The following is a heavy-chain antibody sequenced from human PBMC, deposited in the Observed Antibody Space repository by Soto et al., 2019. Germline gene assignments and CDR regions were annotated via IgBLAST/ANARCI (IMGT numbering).Heavy chain of an antibody. J-gene: IGHJ5*02. CDR2: IYYSGST. CDR3: ASSDIAARPGNWFDP. Sequence: PAETLSLTCTVSGGSISSGDYYWSWIRQPPGKGLEWIGYIYYSGSTYYNPSLKSRVTISVDTSKNQFSLKLSSVTAADTAVYYCASSDIAARPGNWFDPWGQGTLVPVSS. CDR1: GGSISSGDYY. V-gene: IGHV4-30-4*01. D-gene: IGHD6-6*01.